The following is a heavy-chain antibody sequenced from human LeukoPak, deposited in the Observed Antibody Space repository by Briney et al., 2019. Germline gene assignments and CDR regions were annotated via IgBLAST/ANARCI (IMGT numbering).Heavy chain of an antibody. CDR1: GGTFSSYA. CDR3: ARTLWFGRAYYGMDV. V-gene: IGHV1-69*13. J-gene: IGHJ6*04. D-gene: IGHD3-10*01. CDR2: IIPIFGTA. Sequence: SVKVSCKASGGTFSSYAISWVRQAPGQGLEWMGGIIPIFGTANFAQKFQGRVTITADESTSTAYMELSSLRSEDTAVYYCARTLWFGRAYYGMDVWGKGTTVTVSS.